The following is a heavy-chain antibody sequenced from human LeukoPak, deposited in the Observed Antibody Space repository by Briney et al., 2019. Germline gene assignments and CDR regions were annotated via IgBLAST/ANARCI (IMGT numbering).Heavy chain of an antibody. D-gene: IGHD6-19*01. J-gene: IGHJ4*02. CDR2: ISAYNGNT. CDR3: ARYSSGWDYFDY. V-gene: IGHV1-18*01. CDR1: GYTFTSYG. Sequence: VASVKVSCKASGYTFTSYGISWVRQAPGQGLEWMGWISAYNGNTNYAQKFQGRVTMTRNTSISTAYMELSSLRSEDTAVYYCARYSSGWDYFDYWGQGTLVTVSS.